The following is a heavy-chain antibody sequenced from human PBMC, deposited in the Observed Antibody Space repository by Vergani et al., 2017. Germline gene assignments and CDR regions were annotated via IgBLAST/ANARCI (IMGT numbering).Heavy chain of an antibody. V-gene: IGHV3-7*01. Sequence: EVQLMESGGGLVQPGGSLRLSCAASGFTFSNYWMSWVRQAPGKGLEWVANIKEDGSETFYVDSVMGRFTISRDNAKNSLYLQMNSLRAEDTAVYYCAKSRAVEMATIYDYWGQGTLVTVSS. CDR3: AKSRAVEMATIYDY. CDR2: IKEDGSET. J-gene: IGHJ4*02. D-gene: IGHD5-24*01. CDR1: GFTFSNYW.